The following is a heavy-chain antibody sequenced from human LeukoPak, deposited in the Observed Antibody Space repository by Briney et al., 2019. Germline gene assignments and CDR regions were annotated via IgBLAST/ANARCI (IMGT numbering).Heavy chain of an antibody. J-gene: IGHJ5*02. V-gene: IGHV4-59*01. D-gene: IGHD2-15*01. CDR3: ARGYCSGGGRYPRGNWFDP. Sequence: SETLSLTCTVSGGSISSYYWSWIRQPPGKGLEWIGYIYNSGSTNYDPSLKGRVTISVDTSQNQFSLRLSSVTAADTAVYYCARGYCSGGGRYPRGNWFDPWGQGTLVIVSS. CDR2: IYNSGST. CDR1: GGSISSYY.